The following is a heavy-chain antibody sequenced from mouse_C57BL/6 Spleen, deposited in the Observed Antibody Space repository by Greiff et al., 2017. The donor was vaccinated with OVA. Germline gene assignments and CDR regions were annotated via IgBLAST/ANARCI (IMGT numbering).Heavy chain of an antibody. CDR1: GYTFTSYW. J-gene: IGHJ2*01. D-gene: IGHD1-1*01. Sequence: VQLQQPGAELVKPGASVKMSCKASGYTFTSYWITWVKQRPGQGLEWIGDIYPGSGSTNYNEKFKSKATLTVDTSSSTAYMQLSSLTSEDSAVYYCARYYGSSPPYYCDYWGQGTTLTVSS. CDR3: ARYYGSSPPYYCDY. V-gene: IGHV1-55*01. CDR2: IYPGSGST.